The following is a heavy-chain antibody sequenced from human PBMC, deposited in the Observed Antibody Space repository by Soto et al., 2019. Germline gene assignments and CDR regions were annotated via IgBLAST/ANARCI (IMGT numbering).Heavy chain of an antibody. CDR1: GGSFSGYY. V-gene: IGHV4-34*01. CDR2: INHSGST. D-gene: IGHD3-3*01. CDR3: ARSITIFGVVAFDY. Sequence: QVQLQQWGAGLLKPSETQSLTCAVYGGSFSGYYWSWIRQPPGKGLEWIGEINHSGSTNYNPSLKSRVTISVDTSKNQFSLKLSSVTAADTAVYYCARSITIFGVVAFDYWGQGTLVTVSS. J-gene: IGHJ4*02.